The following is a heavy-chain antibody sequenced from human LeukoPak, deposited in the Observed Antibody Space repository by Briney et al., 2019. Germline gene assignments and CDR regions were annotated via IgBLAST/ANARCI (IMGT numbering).Heavy chain of an antibody. CDR3: AKEGNYYDSSGYPYQAYYFDY. CDR2: ISGNGGST. CDR1: GFTFSDYY. J-gene: IGHJ4*02. D-gene: IGHD3-22*01. Sequence: PGGSLRLSCAASGFTFSDYYMSWVRQAPGKGLEWVSAISGNGGSTYYADSVKGRFTISRDNSKNTLYLQMNSLRAEDTAVYYCAKEGNYYDSSGYPYQAYYFDYWGQGTLVTVSS. V-gene: IGHV3-23*01.